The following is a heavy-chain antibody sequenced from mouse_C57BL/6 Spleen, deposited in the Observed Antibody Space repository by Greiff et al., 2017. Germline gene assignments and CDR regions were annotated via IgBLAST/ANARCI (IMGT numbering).Heavy chain of an antibody. Sequence: QVHVKQSGAELAKPGASVKLSCKASGYTFTSYWMHWVKQRPGQGLEWIGYINPSSGYTKYNQKFKDNVTLTADKSSRTAYMQRSSLTSGDSAVYYCARRGLEDFDYWGQGTTRTVSS. CDR1: GYTFTSYW. D-gene: IGHD3-3*01. CDR3: ARRGLEDFDY. V-gene: IGHV1-7*01. CDR2: INPSSGYT. J-gene: IGHJ2*01.